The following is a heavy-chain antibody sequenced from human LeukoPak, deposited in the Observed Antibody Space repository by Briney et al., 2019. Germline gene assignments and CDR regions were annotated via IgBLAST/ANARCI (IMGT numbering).Heavy chain of an antibody. CDR3: ARLVIP. CDR2: VSHSGIT. CDR1: GFSISSDYY. D-gene: IGHD3-10*01. V-gene: IGHV4-38-2*02. J-gene: IGHJ5*02. Sequence: SETLSLTCTVSGFSISSDYYWGWTRQPPGKGLEWIGSVSHSGITYYNSSLNSRVSIAVDTSKNQFSLKVNSVTAADTAVYYCARLVIPWGQGILVTVSS.